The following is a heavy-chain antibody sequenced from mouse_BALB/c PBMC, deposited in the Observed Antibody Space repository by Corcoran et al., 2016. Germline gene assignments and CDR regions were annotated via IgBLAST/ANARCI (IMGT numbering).Heavy chain of an antibody. J-gene: IGHJ4*01. V-gene: IGHV3-6*02. D-gene: IGHD2-4*01. CDR1: GYSITSGYY. Sequence: DVQLQESGPGLVKPSQSLSLTCSVTGYSITSGYYWNWIRQFPGNKLEWMGYISYDGSNNYNPSLKNRISITRDTSKNQFFLKLNSVTTEDTATYYCARKYDFYAMDYWGQGTAVTVSS. CDR3: ARKYDFYAMDY. CDR2: ISYDGSN.